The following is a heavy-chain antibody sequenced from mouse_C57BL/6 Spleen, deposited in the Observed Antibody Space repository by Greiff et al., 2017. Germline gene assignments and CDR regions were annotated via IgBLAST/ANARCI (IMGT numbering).Heavy chain of an antibody. Sequence: EVNVVESGGGLVKPGGSLKLSCAASGFTFSDYGMHWVRQAPEKGLEWVAYISSGSSTIYYADTVKGRFTISRDNAKNTLFLQMTSLRSEDTAMYYCARTYDGYYNNAMDYWGQGTSVTVSS. CDR3: ARTYDGYYNNAMDY. J-gene: IGHJ4*01. V-gene: IGHV5-17*01. CDR2: ISSGSSTI. D-gene: IGHD2-3*01. CDR1: GFTFSDYG.